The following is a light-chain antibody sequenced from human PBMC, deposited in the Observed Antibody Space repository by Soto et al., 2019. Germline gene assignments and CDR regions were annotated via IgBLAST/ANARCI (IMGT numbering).Light chain of an antibody. Sequence: QLVLTQPPSVSGDPGQRVTISCTGSSSNIGAGYDVHWYQQLPGTAPKLLIYGNSNRPSGVPDRFSGSKSGTSASLAITGLQAEDEADYYCQSYDSSLSGYVFGTGTKLTVL. V-gene: IGLV1-40*01. CDR2: GNS. CDR3: QSYDSSLSGYV. CDR1: SSNIGAGYD. J-gene: IGLJ1*01.